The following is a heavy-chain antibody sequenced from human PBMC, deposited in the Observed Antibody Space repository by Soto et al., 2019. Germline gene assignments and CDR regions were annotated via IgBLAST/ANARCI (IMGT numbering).Heavy chain of an antibody. CDR3: ARGRWDCTNGVCYYYYYYYMDV. Sequence: SGPTLVNPTQTLTLTGAFSVFSLSTSGMCVSWIRQPPGKALEWLARIDWDDDKYYSTSLKTRLTISKDTSKNQVVLTMTNMDPVDTATYYCARGRWDCTNGVCYYYYYYYMDVWGKGTTVTVSS. V-gene: IGHV2-70*11. D-gene: IGHD2-8*01. CDR2: IDWDDDK. CDR1: VFSLSTSGMC. J-gene: IGHJ6*03.